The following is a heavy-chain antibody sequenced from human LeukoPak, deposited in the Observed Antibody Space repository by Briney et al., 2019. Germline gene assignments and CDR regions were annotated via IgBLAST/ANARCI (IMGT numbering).Heavy chain of an antibody. Sequence: GASVKVSCKASGYTFTSYYMHWVRQAPGQGLEWMGIINPSGGSTSYAQKFQDRVTMTRDTSTSTVYMELSSLRSEDTAVYYCAREASGYDILTGYYRLNSLFDYWGQGTLVTVSS. CDR1: GYTFTSYY. J-gene: IGHJ4*02. V-gene: IGHV1-46*01. CDR2: INPSGGST. CDR3: AREASGYDILTGYYRLNSLFDY. D-gene: IGHD3-9*01.